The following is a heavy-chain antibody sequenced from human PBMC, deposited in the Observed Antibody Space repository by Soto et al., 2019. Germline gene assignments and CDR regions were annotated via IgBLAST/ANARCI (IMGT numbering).Heavy chain of an antibody. V-gene: IGHV3-30*18. CDR1: GFTFSSYG. Sequence: GGSLRLSCAASGFTFSSYGMHWVRQAPGKGLEWVAVISYDGSNKYYADSVKGRFTISRDNSKNTLYLQMNSLRAEDTAVYYCAKDEDSGSYYYWGQGTLVTVSS. D-gene: IGHD1-26*01. CDR2: ISYDGSNK. J-gene: IGHJ4*02. CDR3: AKDEDSGSYYY.